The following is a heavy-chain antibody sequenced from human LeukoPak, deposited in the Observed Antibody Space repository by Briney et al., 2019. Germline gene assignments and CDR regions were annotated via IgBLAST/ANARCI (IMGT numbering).Heavy chain of an antibody. CDR3: ARPGGYSYGTFDY. J-gene: IGHJ4*02. V-gene: IGHV5-51*01. Sequence: GESLKISCKGSGYIFTSYWIGWVREMPAKGLEWMGIIYPGNSDTRYSPSFQGQVTISADKSISTAYLQWSSLKASDTAMYYCARPGGYSYGTFDYWGQGTLVTVSS. CDR2: IYPGNSDT. D-gene: IGHD5-18*01. CDR1: GYIFTSYW.